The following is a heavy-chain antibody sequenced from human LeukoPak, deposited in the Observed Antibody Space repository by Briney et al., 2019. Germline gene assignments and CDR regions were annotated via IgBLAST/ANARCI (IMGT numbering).Heavy chain of an antibody. CDR1: GGSISSSSYY. Sequence: PSETLSLTCTVSGGSISSSSYYWGWIRQPPGKGLEWIGSIYYSGSTYYNPSLKSRVTISVDTSKNQFSLKLSSVTAADTAVYYCARTSPGIAVAGYYYYYMDVWGKGTTVTVSS. D-gene: IGHD6-19*01. J-gene: IGHJ6*03. V-gene: IGHV4-39*07. CDR3: ARTSPGIAVAGYYYYYMDV. CDR2: IYYSGST.